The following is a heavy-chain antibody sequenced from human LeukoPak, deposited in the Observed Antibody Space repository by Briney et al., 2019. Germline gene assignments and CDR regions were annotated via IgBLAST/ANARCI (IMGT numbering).Heavy chain of an antibody. V-gene: IGHV1-18*01. Sequence: ASVKVSCKASGYTFTMNGISWVRQAPGQGLEWMGWINTYNGKTNYAQRLQGRVTMTTDTSTSTAYMELSSLRSEDTAVYYCARQGGYSYGYELNWGQGTLVTVSS. CDR3: ARQGGYSYGYELN. J-gene: IGHJ4*02. CDR1: GYTFTMNG. CDR2: INTYNGKT. D-gene: IGHD5-18*01.